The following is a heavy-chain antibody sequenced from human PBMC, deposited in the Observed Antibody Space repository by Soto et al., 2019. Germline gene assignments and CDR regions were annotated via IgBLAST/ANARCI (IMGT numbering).Heavy chain of an antibody. J-gene: IGHJ4*02. V-gene: IGHV4-31*03. CDR1: GGSISSGGYY. CDR3: ARIRLAQLAHFDY. Sequence: SETLSLTCTVSGGSISSGGYYWSWVRQHPGKGLEWIGYIYYSGSTYYNPSLKSRVTISVDTSKNQFSLKLSSVTAADTAVYYCARIRLAQLAHFDYWGQGTLVTVSS. D-gene: IGHD6-13*01. CDR2: IYYSGST.